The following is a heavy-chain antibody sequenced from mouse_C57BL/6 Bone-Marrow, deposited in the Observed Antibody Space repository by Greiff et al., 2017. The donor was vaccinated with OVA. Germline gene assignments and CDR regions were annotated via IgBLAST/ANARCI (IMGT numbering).Heavy chain of an antibody. CDR2: ISSGGDYI. J-gene: IGHJ3*01. V-gene: IGHV5-9-1*02. D-gene: IGHD1-1*01. CDR3: TRANYYGSSPAWFAY. CDR1: GFTFSSYA. Sequence: EVKLMESGEGLVKPGGSLKLSCAASGFTFSSYAMSWVRQTPEKRLEWVAYISSGGDYIYYADTVKGRFTISRDNARNTLYLQMSSLKSEDTAMYYCTRANYYGSSPAWFAYWGQGTLVTVSA.